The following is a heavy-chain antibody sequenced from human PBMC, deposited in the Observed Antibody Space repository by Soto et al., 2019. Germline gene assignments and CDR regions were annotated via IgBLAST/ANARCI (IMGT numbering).Heavy chain of an antibody. D-gene: IGHD6-13*01. Sequence: QVQLVESGGGVVQPGRSLRLSCAASGFTFSSYAMHWVRQAPGKGLEWVAVISYDGSNKYYADSVKGRFTISRDNSKNRLYLQMNSRRAEDRAGYSWAREGGMSSSWLYSGMAVGAKGPRSPSP. CDR1: GFTFSSYA. J-gene: IGHJ6*02. V-gene: IGHV3-30-3*01. CDR2: ISYDGSNK. CDR3: AREGGMSSSWLYSGMAV.